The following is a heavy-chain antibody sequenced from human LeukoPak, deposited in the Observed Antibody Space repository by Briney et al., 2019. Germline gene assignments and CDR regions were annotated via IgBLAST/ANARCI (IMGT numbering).Heavy chain of an antibody. Sequence: EGSLRLSCAASGFTFSSYGMSWVRQSPGKGLEWVSAISGSDGATYYADSVKGRFTISRDNSKNTLYLQMNSLRAEDTAVYYCAKDSPVATVWGQGTLVTVSS. D-gene: IGHD6-13*01. J-gene: IGHJ1*01. V-gene: IGHV3-23*01. CDR3: AKDSPVATV. CDR2: ISGSDGAT. CDR1: GFTFSSYG.